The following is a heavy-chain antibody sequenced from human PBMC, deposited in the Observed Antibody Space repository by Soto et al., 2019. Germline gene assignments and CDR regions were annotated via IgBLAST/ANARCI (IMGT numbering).Heavy chain of an antibody. J-gene: IGHJ6*03. V-gene: IGHV4-59*08. CDR2: IYYSGST. Sequence: SETLSLTCTVSGGSISTYYWSWIRQPPGKGLEWIGYIYYSGSTNYNPSLKSRVAISVDTSKNQFSLKLSSVTAADTAVYYCARHVREGYYYYYYMDVWGKGTTVTVSS. CDR3: ARHVREGYYYYYYMDV. CDR1: GGSISTYY.